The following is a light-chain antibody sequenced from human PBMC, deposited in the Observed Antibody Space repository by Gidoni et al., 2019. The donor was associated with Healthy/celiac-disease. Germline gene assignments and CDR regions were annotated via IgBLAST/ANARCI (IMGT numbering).Light chain of an antibody. CDR3: QAWDSSTHVV. CDR2: QDN. J-gene: IGLJ2*01. CDR1: KLGDKY. V-gene: IGLV3-1*01. Sequence: SYELTQPPSVSVSPGQTAIITCSGEKLGDKYACWYQQKPGHSPILVIYQDNRRPSGIPERFSGSNSGNTATLTISETQAMDEADYYCQAWDSSTHVVFGGGTKLTVL.